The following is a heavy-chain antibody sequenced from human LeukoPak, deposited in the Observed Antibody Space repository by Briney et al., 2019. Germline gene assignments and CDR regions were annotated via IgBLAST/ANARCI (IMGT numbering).Heavy chain of an antibody. CDR3: ARDSGWQFDY. Sequence: GASVTVSCKASGYTLTGYDIHWVRQAPGQGIEWMGWISANSGDTKYAQKFEGRVTMTRDTSISTAYMELSRLRSDDTAVFYCARDSGWQFDYWGQGTLVTVSS. D-gene: IGHD6-19*01. V-gene: IGHV1-2*02. CDR2: ISANSGDT. J-gene: IGHJ4*02. CDR1: GYTLTGYD.